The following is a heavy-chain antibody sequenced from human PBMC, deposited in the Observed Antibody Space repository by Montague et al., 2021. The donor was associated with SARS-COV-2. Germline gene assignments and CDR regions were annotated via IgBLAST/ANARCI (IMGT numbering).Heavy chain of an antibody. Sequence: TLSLTCTVSGDSIISDDYYWTWVRQPPGKGLEWIGYIRLSGNSHYNPSLKGRVSISIDTTKNQFSMKLNSVTAADTAVYYCARDRCLGVAEYFDCWGQGTLVTVSS. CDR1: GDSIISDDYY. D-gene: IGHD3-16*01. CDR2: IRLSGNS. J-gene: IGHJ4*02. CDR3: ARDRCLGVAEYFDC. V-gene: IGHV4-30-4*08.